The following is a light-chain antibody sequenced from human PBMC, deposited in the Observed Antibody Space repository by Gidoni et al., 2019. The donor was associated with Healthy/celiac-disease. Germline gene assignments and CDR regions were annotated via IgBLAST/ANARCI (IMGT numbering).Light chain of an antibody. Sequence: QSVLTQPHSVSGAPGQRVTIPCTGSSSNSGAGYDVHWYQQLPGTAPKLLIDGNRNRPSGVPDRFSGSKSGTSASLAITGLQAEDEADYYCQSYDSSLSVWVFGGGTKLTVL. CDR3: QSYDSSLSVWV. CDR2: GNR. V-gene: IGLV1-40*01. CDR1: SSNSGAGYD. J-gene: IGLJ3*02.